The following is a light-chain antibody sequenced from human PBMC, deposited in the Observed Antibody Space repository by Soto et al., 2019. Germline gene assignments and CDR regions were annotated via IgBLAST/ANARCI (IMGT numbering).Light chain of an antibody. J-gene: IGKJ4*01. CDR2: GAS. V-gene: IGKV3D-20*02. CDR3: QQRSTWPIS. Sequence: ILLTQSPGTLSLSPVERSTLSCRASQSVSSIYLAWYQQKPSRPPRLLIFGASDRATGIPARFSGSGSGTDFTLTISSLEADDFAVYYCQQRSTWPISFGGGTKVDIK. CDR1: QSVSSIY.